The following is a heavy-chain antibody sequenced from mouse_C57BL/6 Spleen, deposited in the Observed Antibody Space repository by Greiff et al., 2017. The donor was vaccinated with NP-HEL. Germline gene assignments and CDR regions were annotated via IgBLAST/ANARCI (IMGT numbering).Heavy chain of an antibody. CDR1: GFNIKDYY. V-gene: IGHV14-1*01. Sequence: VQLQQSGAELVRPGASVKLSCTASGFNIKDYYMHWVKQRPEQGLAGIGRIYPEDGDTESAPKFQGTATMTADTSSNPAYLQLSSLTSEDTAVYYCTAPIYYDYSYAMDYWGQGTSVTVSS. J-gene: IGHJ4*01. D-gene: IGHD2-4*01. CDR3: TAPIYYDYSYAMDY. CDR2: IYPEDGDT.